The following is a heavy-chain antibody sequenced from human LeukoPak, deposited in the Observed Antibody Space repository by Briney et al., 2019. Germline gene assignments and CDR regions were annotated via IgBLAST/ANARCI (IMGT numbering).Heavy chain of an antibody. Sequence: GGSLRLSCAASGFTLSSYGIHWVRQAPGKGLEWVAVIWYDGTNRYYVDSVRGRFTISRDNSKNTLYLQMNSLRAEDTAVYYCAKEPHYYYDSSGYYDYWGQGTLVTVSS. CDR3: AKEPHYYYDSSGYYDY. V-gene: IGHV3-30*02. J-gene: IGHJ4*02. CDR2: IWYDGTNR. D-gene: IGHD3-22*01. CDR1: GFTLSSYG.